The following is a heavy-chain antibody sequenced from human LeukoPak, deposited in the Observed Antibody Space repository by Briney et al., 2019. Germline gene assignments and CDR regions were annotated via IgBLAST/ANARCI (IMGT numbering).Heavy chain of an antibody. J-gene: IGHJ4*02. CDR1: GFSFSSYA. V-gene: IGHV3-23*01. CDR2: ISGDGTRT. CDR3: AKWPEGAMDYFDY. Sequence: GGSLRLSCATSGFSFSSYAMTWARQAPVKGLEWVSAISGDGTRTYYADSVKGRFTISRDNSKNTLYLEMSSLRVEDTAIYYCAKWPEGAMDYFDYWGQGTLVTVSS. D-gene: IGHD3-16*01.